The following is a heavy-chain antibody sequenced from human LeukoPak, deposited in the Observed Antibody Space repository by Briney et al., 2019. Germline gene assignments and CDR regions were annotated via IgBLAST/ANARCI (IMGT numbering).Heavy chain of an antibody. CDR3: ARGSRIAAARY. J-gene: IGHJ4*02. Sequence: SETLSLTCAVYGGSFSGYYWSWIRQPPGKGLEWIGEINHSGSTNYNPSLKSRVTISVDTSKNQSSLKLSSVTAADTAVYYCARGSRIAAARYWGQGTLVTVSS. D-gene: IGHD6-13*01. CDR2: INHSGST. V-gene: IGHV4-34*01. CDR1: GGSFSGYY.